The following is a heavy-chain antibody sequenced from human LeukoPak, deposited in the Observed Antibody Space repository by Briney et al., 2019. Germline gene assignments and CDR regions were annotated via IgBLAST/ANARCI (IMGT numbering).Heavy chain of an antibody. D-gene: IGHD2-15*01. V-gene: IGHV3-21*01. CDR1: GFTFRSYS. CDR3: ARAGYWPAFDI. J-gene: IGHJ3*02. CDR2: ISSSSYI. Sequence: GGSLRLSCAASGFTFRSYSMNWVRQAPGKGLEWVSSISSSSYIYYADSVKGRFTISRDNAKNSLYLQMNSLRAEDTAVYYCARAGYWPAFDIWGQGTMVTVSS.